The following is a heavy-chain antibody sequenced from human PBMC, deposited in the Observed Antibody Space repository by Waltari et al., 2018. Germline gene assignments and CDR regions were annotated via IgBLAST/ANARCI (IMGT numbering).Heavy chain of an antibody. CDR3: ARTRITMIRGGSDYFDY. Sequence: QVPLRESGPALVKPTQTLTLTCTFSGFSLRTSGMCVSWIRQPPGKALEWLARIDWDDDKYYSTSLKTRLTISKDTSKNQVVLTMTNVDPVDTDTYYCARTRITMIRGGSDYFDYWGQGTLVTVSS. CDR1: GFSLRTSGMC. J-gene: IGHJ4*02. V-gene: IGHV2-70*15. D-gene: IGHD3-10*01. CDR2: IDWDDDK.